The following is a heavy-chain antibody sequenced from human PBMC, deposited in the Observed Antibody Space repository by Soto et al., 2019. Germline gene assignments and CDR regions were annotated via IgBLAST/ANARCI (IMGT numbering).Heavy chain of an antibody. CDR1: GYTFTSYY. D-gene: IGHD5-12*01. V-gene: IGHV1-46*01. CDR2: INPSGGST. CDR3: ARVDAVEMATISYFDY. J-gene: IGHJ4*02. Sequence: ASVKVSCKASGYTFTSYYMHWVRQAPGQGLEWMGIINPSGGSTSYAQKFQGRVTMTRDTSTSTVYMELSSLRSEDTAVYYCARVDAVEMATISYFDYXGQGTLVTVSS.